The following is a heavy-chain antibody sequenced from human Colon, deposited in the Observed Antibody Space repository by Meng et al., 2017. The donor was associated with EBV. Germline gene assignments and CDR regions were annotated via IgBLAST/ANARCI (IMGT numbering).Heavy chain of an antibody. CDR3: ARNYYFDY. J-gene: IGHJ4*02. Sequence: QVRLQVSAPGLVMPSQTLSLTCIVSGGPINSGDYYWSWIRQPPGKGLEWIGYIYYTGSTYYNPSLKSRVTISMDTSKNQFSLRLSSVTAADTAVYYCARNYYFDYWGQGTLVTVSS. CDR1: GGPINSGDYY. V-gene: IGHV4-30-4*01. CDR2: IYYTGST.